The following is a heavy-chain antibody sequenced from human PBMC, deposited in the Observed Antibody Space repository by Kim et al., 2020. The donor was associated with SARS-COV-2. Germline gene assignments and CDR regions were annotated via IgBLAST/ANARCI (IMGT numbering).Heavy chain of an antibody. CDR1: GGSISSGGYY. CDR2: IYYSGST. CDR3: ARDRAVFGVVRSYYYYGMDV. J-gene: IGHJ6*02. D-gene: IGHD3-3*01. V-gene: IGHV4-31*03. Sequence: SETLSLTCTVSGGSISSGGYYWSWIRQHPGKGLEWIGYIYYSGSTYYNPSLKSRVTISVDTSKNQFSLKLSSVTAADTAVYYCARDRAVFGVVRSYYYYGMDVWGQGTTVTVSS.